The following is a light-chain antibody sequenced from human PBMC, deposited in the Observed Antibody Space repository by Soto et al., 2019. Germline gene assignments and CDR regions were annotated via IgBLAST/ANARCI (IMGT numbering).Light chain of an antibody. CDR3: SSYTSINSYV. J-gene: IGLJ1*01. CDR2: YVS. V-gene: IGLV2-14*03. CDR1: SSDVGGYNY. Sequence: QSALTQPASVSGSPGQSITISCTGTSSDVGGYNYVSWYQQHPGKAPKLMIYYVSHRPSGVSNRFSGSKSGNTASLTISGLQAEDEADYYCSSYTSINSYVFGPGTELTVL.